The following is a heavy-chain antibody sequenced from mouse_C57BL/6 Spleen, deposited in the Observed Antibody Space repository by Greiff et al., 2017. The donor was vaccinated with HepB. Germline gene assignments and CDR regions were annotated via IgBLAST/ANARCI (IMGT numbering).Heavy chain of an antibody. CDR2: ISSGSSTI. Sequence: EVQWVESGGGLVKPGGSLKLSCAASGFTFSDYGMHWVRQAPEKGLEWVAYISSGSSTIYYADTVQGRFTISRDNAKNTLFLQMTSLRSEDTAMYYCARWDNWDYYAMDYWGQGTSVTVSS. CDR1: GFTFSDYG. J-gene: IGHJ4*01. V-gene: IGHV5-17*01. CDR3: ARWDNWDYYAMDY. D-gene: IGHD4-1*02.